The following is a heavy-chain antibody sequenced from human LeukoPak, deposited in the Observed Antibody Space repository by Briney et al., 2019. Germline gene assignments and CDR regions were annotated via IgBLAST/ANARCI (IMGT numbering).Heavy chain of an antibody. CDR2: IRYDGSNK. V-gene: IGHV3-30*02. CDR1: GFTFSSYG. CDR3: ATLPNRGIAVAMGVYYFDY. Sequence: TGGSLRLSCAASGFTFSSYGMHWVRQAPGKGLEWVAFIRYDGSNKYYADSVKGRFTISRDNSKNTLYLQMNSLRAEDTAVYYCATLPNRGIAVAMGVYYFDYWGQGTLVTVSS. J-gene: IGHJ4*02. D-gene: IGHD6-19*01.